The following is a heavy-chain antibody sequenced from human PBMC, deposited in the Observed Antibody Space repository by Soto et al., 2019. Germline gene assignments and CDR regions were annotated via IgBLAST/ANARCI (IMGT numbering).Heavy chain of an antibody. CDR3: AKTYCSSTSCYAHYYYGMDV. D-gene: IGHD2-2*01. V-gene: IGHV3-23*01. CDR1: GFTFSSYA. Sequence: EVQLLESGGGLVQPGGSLRLSCAASGFTFSSYAMSWVRQAPGKGLEWVSAISGSGGSTYYADSVKGRFTISRDNSKNTLYLQMNSLRAEDTAVYYCAKTYCSSTSCYAHYYYGMDVLGQGTTVTVSS. CDR2: ISGSGGST. J-gene: IGHJ6*02.